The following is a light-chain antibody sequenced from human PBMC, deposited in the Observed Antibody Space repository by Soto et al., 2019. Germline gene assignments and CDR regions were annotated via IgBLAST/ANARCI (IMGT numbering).Light chain of an antibody. CDR2: EVS. Sequence: QSALTQPASVSGSLGQSITISCTGTSSDVGAYKFVSWLQQHPDKAPRLIIYEVSNRPSGVSDRFSGSKSGNTASLIISGLQPEDDADYYCTSFTTSSTRAFGTGTKLTVL. V-gene: IGLV2-14*01. CDR1: SSDVGAYKF. CDR3: TSFTTSSTRA. J-gene: IGLJ1*01.